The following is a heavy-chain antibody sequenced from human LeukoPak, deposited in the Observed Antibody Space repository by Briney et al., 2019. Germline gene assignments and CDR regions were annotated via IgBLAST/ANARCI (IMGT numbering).Heavy chain of an antibody. CDR3: ARGVVRGGYNFFYY. D-gene: IGHD5-24*01. CDR2: INHSGST. Sequence: PPETLSLTCAVYGGSFSVYYWSWIRQTPGKGLEWIGEINHSGSTNYNPSLKSRVTISVDTSKNQFSLKVSSVTAADTAVYYCARGVVRGGYNFFYYWGQGTLVTVSS. CDR1: GGSFSVYY. V-gene: IGHV4-34*01. J-gene: IGHJ4*02.